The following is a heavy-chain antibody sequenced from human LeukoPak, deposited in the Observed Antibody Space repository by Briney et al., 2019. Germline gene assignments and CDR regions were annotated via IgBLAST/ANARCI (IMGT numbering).Heavy chain of an antibody. CDR3: ARDPFDRSSGY. V-gene: IGHV3-66*02. Sequence: GGSLRLSGAASGFTVSSNYMSWVRQAPGKGLEWVSVIYSGGSTYYADSVKGRFTISRDNSKNTLYLQMNSLRAEDTAVYYCARDPFDRSSGYWGQGTLVTVSS. CDR2: IYSGGST. D-gene: IGHD3-9*01. J-gene: IGHJ4*02. CDR1: GFTVSSNY.